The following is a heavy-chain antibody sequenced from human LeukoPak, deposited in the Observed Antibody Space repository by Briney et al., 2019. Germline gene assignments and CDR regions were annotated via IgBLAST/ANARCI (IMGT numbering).Heavy chain of an antibody. D-gene: IGHD6-13*01. CDR2: INHSGST. J-gene: IGHJ5*02. Sequence: SETLSLTCAVYGGSFSGYYWSWIRQPPGKGLERIGEINHSGSTNYNPSLKSRVTISVDTSKNQFSLKLSSVTAADTAVYYCARGWLTGYSSSWYYWFDPWGQGTLVTVSS. CDR1: GGSFSGYY. V-gene: IGHV4-34*01. CDR3: ARGWLTGYSSSWYYWFDP.